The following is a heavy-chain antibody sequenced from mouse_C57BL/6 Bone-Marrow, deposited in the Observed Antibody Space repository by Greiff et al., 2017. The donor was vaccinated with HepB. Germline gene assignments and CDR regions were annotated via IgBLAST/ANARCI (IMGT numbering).Heavy chain of an antibody. J-gene: IGHJ1*03. Sequence: QVQLQQPGAELVMPGASVKLSCKASGYTFTSYWMHWVKQRPGQGLEWIGEILPGSGSTNYNEKFTGKATFTADTSSNTAYMQLSSLTTEDSAIYYCARWDTTVVKYFDVWGTGTTVTVSS. CDR1: GYTFTSYW. V-gene: IGHV1-9*01. CDR3: ARWDTTVVKYFDV. D-gene: IGHD1-1*01. CDR2: ILPGSGST.